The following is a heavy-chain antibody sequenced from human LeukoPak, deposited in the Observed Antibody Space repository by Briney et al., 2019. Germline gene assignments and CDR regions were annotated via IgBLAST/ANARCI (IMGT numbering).Heavy chain of an antibody. D-gene: IGHD2-21*01. Sequence: PSETLSLTCIVSGGSISSYYWSWIRQPPGKGLEWIGYIYYSGSTNYNPSLKSRVTISVDTSKNQFSLKLSSVTAADTAVYYCAREYSFGDAFDIWGQGTMVTVSS. CDR2: IYYSGST. CDR1: GGSISSYY. V-gene: IGHV4-59*01. CDR3: AREYSFGDAFDI. J-gene: IGHJ3*02.